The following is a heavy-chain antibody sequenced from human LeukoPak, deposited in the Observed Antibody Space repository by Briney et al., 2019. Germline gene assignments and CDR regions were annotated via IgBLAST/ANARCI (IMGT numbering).Heavy chain of an antibody. V-gene: IGHV4-39*07. CDR3: ARDLPASRKGIAAAGTVY. D-gene: IGHD6-13*01. CDR2: IYYSGST. J-gene: IGHJ4*02. Sequence: SETLSLTCTVSGGSISSSSYYWGWIRQPPGKGLEWIGSIYYSGSTYYNPSLKSRVTISVDTSKNQFSLKLSSVTAADTAVYYCARDLPASRKGIAAAGTVYWGQGTLVTVSS. CDR1: GGSISSSSYY.